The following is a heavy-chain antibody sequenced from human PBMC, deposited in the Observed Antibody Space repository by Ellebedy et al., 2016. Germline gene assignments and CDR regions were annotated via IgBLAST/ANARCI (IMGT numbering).Heavy chain of an antibody. D-gene: IGHD3-16*01. CDR3: SRLPRDKSADYPFDY. J-gene: IGHJ4*02. V-gene: IGHV3-49*03. CDR1: GFTFGDYA. Sequence: GESLKISCTGSGFTFGDYAMIWFRQAPGKGLEWVGFISSRRYGGTASHAASLRGRFTIPRDDSKSVAYLQMDSLKTEDTAVYFCSRLPRDKSADYPFDYWGPGALVSVSS. CDR2: ISSRRYGGTA.